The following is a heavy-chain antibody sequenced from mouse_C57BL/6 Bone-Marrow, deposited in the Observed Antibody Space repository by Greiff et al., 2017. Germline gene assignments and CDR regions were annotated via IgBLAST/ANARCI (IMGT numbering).Heavy chain of an antibody. D-gene: IGHD1-1*01. V-gene: IGHV1-85*01. J-gene: IGHJ3*01. Sequence: VQLKQSGPELVKPGASVKLSCKASGYTFTSYDINWVKQRPGQGLEWIGWIYPGDGSTKYNEKFKGKATLTVDTSSSTAYMELHSLTSEDSAVYFCAAYYYGSSPFAYWGQGTLVTVSA. CDR1: GYTFTSYD. CDR2: IYPGDGST. CDR3: AAYYYGSSPFAY.